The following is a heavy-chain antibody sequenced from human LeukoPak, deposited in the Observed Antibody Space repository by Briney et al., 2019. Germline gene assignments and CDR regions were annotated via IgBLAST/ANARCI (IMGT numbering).Heavy chain of an antibody. D-gene: IGHD5-18*01. V-gene: IGHV3-7*01. CDR2: IKQDGSVE. Sequence: GGSLRLSCAASGFTFENYWMSWVRQAPGKGPEWVANIKQDGSVEHYLDSVKGRFTISRDNARNSLILQMNSLRAEDTAVYYCARWAGVTDYWGQGTLVTVSS. CDR3: ARWAGVTDY. CDR1: GFTFENYW. J-gene: IGHJ4*02.